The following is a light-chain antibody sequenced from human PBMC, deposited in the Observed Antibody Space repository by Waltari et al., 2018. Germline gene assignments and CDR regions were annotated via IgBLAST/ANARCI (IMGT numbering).Light chain of an antibody. J-gene: IGKJ4*01. CDR3: QQLDTYPLT. Sequence: IQLTQSPSSLSASVGDRVTITCRASQGISSSLAWYQQTPGKAPKLLIYAASTLQSGVPSRFSGSGSGTDFTLTISSLQPEDFATYYCQQLDTYPLTFGGGTNLEIK. V-gene: IGKV1-9*01. CDR2: AAS. CDR1: QGISSS.